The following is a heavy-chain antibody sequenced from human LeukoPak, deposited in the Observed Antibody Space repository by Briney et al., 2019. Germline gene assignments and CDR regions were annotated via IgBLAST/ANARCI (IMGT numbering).Heavy chain of an antibody. D-gene: IGHD6-19*01. J-gene: IGHJ4*02. CDR2: INWNGGST. V-gene: IGHV3-20*01. CDR3: ARRGMVQWRYYFDY. Sequence: GGSLRLSCAASGFTFDDYGMSWVRQAPGKGLEWVSGINWNGGSTGYADSVKGRFTISRDSAKNSLYLQMNSLRAEDTALYHCARRGMVQWRYYFDYWGQGTLVTVSS. CDR1: GFTFDDYG.